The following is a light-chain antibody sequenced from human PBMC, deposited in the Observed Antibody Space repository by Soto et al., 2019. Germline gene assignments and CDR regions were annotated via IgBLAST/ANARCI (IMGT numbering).Light chain of an antibody. CDR2: EVS. CDR1: SSDVGGYNY. Sequence: QSVLPQPASVSGSPGQSITISFTGTSSDVGGYNYVSWYQLHPGKAPKLMIHEVSERPSGVSNRFSGSKYGNTASLTISGLQAEDEADYDCASYASSVTYVFGSGTKVTVL. CDR3: ASYASSVTYV. V-gene: IGLV2-14*01. J-gene: IGLJ1*01.